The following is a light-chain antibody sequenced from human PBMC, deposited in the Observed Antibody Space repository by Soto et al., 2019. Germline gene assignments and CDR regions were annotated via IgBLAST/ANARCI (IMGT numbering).Light chain of an antibody. V-gene: IGKV3-20*01. CDR1: QSVSSSY. CDR3: QQFGSSPPRFT. CDR2: GAS. Sequence: EIVLTQSPGTLSLSPGERATLSCRASQSVSSSYLAWYQQKPGQAPRRLSYGASTRATAIPDTFSGSGSGTDFALTISRLAPEDFAVYYCQQFGSSPPRFTFGPGTKVDIK. J-gene: IGKJ3*01.